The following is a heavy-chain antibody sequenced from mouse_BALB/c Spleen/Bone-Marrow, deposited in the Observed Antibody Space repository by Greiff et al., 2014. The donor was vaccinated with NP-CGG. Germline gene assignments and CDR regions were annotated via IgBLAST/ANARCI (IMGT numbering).Heavy chain of an antibody. J-gene: IGHJ2*01. CDR2: INPYNDGT. CDR3: ARRGRIAEALGY. D-gene: IGHD6-1*01. CDR1: GYTFTSYV. Sequence: EVKLVESGPELVKPGASVKMSCKASGYTFTSYVMHWVKQKPGQGLERIGYINPYNDGTKYNEKFKGKATLTSDKSSSTAYMELSSLTSEDSAVYYCARRGRIAEALGYWGQGTTLTVSS. V-gene: IGHV1-14*01.